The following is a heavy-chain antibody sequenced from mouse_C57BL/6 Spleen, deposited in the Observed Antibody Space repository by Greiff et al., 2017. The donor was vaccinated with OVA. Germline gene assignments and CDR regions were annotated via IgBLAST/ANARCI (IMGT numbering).Heavy chain of an antibody. J-gene: IGHJ2*01. Sequence: VKLVESGAALARPGASVKMSCKASGFTFTSYTMLWVKQRPGQGLEWFGYINPSSGYTKYNQKFKDKGTLTADKSSSTANMQLRSMTSEDTEVYYRERRWGDDDMDDWGQGTTLTVSS. CDR2: INPSSGYT. V-gene: IGHV1-4*01. CDR3: ERRWGDDDMDD. CDR1: GFTFTSYT. D-gene: IGHD2-4*01.